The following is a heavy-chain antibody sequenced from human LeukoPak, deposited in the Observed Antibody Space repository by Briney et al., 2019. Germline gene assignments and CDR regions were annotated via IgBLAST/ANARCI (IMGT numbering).Heavy chain of an antibody. CDR1: GYTFTSYG. CDR2: ISAYNGNT. D-gene: IGHD3-22*01. J-gene: IGHJ3*02. CDR3: ARVARRYYYDNSGYASDAFDI. V-gene: IGHV1-18*01. Sequence: ASVKVSCKASGYTFTSYGISWVRQAPGQGLEWMGWISAYNGNTNYAQKLQGRVTMTTDTSTSTAYMELSSLRSEDTAVYYCARVARRYYYDNSGYASDAFDIWGQGTMVTVSS.